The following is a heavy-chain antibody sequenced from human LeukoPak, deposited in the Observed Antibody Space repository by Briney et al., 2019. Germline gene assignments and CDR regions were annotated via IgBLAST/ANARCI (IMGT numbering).Heavy chain of an antibody. CDR2: ISYDGNNK. V-gene: IGHV3-30*03. D-gene: IGHD2-2*01. Sequence: PGGSLRLSCAASGFTFSDHYMDWVRQAPGKGLEWVAIISYDGNNKYYADSVKGRFTISRDNSKNTLYLQMNSLRAEDTAVYYCARPPPSCSSTSCYQHYWGLGTLVTVSS. J-gene: IGHJ4*02. CDR3: ARPPPSCSSTSCYQHY. CDR1: GFTFSDHY.